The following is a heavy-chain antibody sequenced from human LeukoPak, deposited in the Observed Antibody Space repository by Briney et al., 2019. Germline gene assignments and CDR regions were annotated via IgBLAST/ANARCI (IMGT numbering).Heavy chain of an antibody. Sequence: GGSLRLSCAASGFTVTSYAMSWVRQTPEKGLEWVSSISSGGDITHHADSVMGRFTISRDISKNTLFLQMNRLRAEDTAVYYCAGRRVLDASFDYWGQGTLVTVSS. V-gene: IGHV3-23*01. CDR3: AGRRVLDASFDY. D-gene: IGHD3-16*01. J-gene: IGHJ4*02. CDR1: GFTVTSYA. CDR2: ISSGGDIT.